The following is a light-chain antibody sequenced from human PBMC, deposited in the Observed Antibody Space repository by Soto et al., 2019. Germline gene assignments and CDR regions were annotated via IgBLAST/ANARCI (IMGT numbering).Light chain of an antibody. J-gene: IGLJ1*01. CDR1: SGDIGTYNL. V-gene: IGLV2-23*02. Sequence: QSVLTQPASVSGSPGQSIASSCTGTSGDIGTYNLVSWYQQHPGKAPKLMISEVNKRPSGVSDRFSGSKSGDTASLTISGLRTEDEADYYCCSFAGSGTGVFGTGTKVTVL. CDR3: CSFAGSGTGV. CDR2: EVN.